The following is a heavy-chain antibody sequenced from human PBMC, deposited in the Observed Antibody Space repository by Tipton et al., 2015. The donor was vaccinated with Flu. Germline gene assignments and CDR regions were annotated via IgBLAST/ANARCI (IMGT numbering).Heavy chain of an antibody. V-gene: IGHV4-61*01. J-gene: IGHJ4*02. CDR3: ARDVAATPAAIRD. CDR2: LYYSGTT. Sequence: GLVKPSDTLSLTCNVSGSSVSSGNYYWTWIRQPPGKALEWIGYLYYSGTTSYNPSLKSRVTISVDTSKTQLSLKLTSVTAADTAVYYCARDVAATPAAIRDWGQGTLVTVSS. D-gene: IGHD2-2*01. CDR1: GSSVSSGNYY.